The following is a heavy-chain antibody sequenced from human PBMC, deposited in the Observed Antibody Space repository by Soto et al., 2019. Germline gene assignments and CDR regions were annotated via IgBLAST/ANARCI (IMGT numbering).Heavy chain of an antibody. CDR1: GFTFSSYA. V-gene: IGHV3-23*01. Sequence: PGGSLRLSCAASGFTFSSYAMSWVRQAPGKGLEWVSAISGSGGSTYYADSVKGRFTISRDNSKNTLYLQMNSLRAEDTAVYYCASLPPGAGDFSYYYYGMDVWGQGTTVTVSS. CDR3: ASLPPGAGDFSYYYYGMDV. J-gene: IGHJ6*02. D-gene: IGHD4-17*01. CDR2: ISGSGGST.